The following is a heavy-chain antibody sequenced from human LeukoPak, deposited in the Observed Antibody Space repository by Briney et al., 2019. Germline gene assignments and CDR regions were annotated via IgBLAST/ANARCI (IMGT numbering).Heavy chain of an antibody. CDR3: ARVCGGSCYSYYFDY. Sequence: SVKVSCKASVGTFSSYAISWVRQAPGQGLEWMGRIIPILGIANYAQKFQGRVTITADKSTSTAYMELSSLRSEDTAVYYCARVCGGSCYSYYFDYWGQGTLVTVSS. D-gene: IGHD2-15*01. CDR2: IIPILGIA. J-gene: IGHJ4*02. CDR1: VGTFSSYA. V-gene: IGHV1-69*04.